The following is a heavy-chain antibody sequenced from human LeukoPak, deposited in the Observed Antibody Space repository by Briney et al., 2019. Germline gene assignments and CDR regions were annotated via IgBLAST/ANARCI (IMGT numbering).Heavy chain of an antibody. CDR2: IYYSGST. CDR3: ARHAGYCSSTSCYVNYYYMDV. J-gene: IGHJ6*03. CDR1: GGSISSYY. V-gene: IGHV4-59*08. Sequence: SETLSLTSTVSGGSISSYYWSWIRQPPGKGLEWIGYIYYSGSTNYNPSLKSRVTISVDTSKNQFSLKLSSVTAADTAVYYCARHAGYCSSTSCYVNYYYMDVWGKGTTVTVSS. D-gene: IGHD2-2*01.